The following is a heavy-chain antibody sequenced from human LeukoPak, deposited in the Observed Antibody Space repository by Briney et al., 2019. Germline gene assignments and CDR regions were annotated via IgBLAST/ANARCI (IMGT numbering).Heavy chain of an antibody. CDR1: GFDLTTYA. CDR3: ARCMVLSQGWCNWFDP. D-gene: IGHD6-13*01. V-gene: IGHV3-23*01. Sequence: GGSLRLSCAASGFDLTTYAMTWVRQAPAKGLEWASSIRIGGGGTCYADSVKGRFTISRDNSENTLHLQMNNLRVEDTARYFCARCMVLSQGWCNWFDPWGQGTLVTVSS. J-gene: IGHJ5*02. CDR2: IRIGGGGT.